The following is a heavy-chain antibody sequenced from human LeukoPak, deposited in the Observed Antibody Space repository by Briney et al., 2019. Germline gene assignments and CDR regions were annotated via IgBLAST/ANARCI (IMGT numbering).Heavy chain of an antibody. J-gene: IGHJ4*02. Sequence: SETLSLTCAVYGGSFSGYYWSWIRQPPGKGLEWIGEINHSGSTNYNPSLKSRVTISVDTSKNQFSLRLRSITSADTAMYYCARVDRHLGIRHFFDYWGQGTLVTVSS. CDR2: INHSGST. CDR1: GGSFSGYY. V-gene: IGHV4-34*01. D-gene: IGHD7-27*01. CDR3: ARVDRHLGIRHFFDY.